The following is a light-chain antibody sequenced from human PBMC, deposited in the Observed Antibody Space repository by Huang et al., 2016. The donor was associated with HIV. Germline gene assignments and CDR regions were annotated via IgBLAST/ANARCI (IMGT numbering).Light chain of an antibody. CDR1: LSISSW. J-gene: IGKJ2*01. V-gene: IGKV1-5*03. CDR3: QQYTTYFPT. CDR2: KAS. Sequence: DIQMTQSPSTLSASVGDRVTITCRASLSISSWLAWYHQKPGKAPKLLIYKASSLESGVPSRFRGSGSGTEFTLTISSLQPDDFATYYCQQYTTYFPTFGQGTKLEIK.